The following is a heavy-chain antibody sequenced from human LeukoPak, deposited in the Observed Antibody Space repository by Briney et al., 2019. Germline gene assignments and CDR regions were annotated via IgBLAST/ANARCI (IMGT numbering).Heavy chain of an antibody. V-gene: IGHV1-18*01. J-gene: IGHJ6*02. CDR2: ISAYNGNT. D-gene: IGHD2-2*01. Sequence: SVKVSCKASGYTFTNYGINWVRQVPGQGLELMGWISAYNGNTNYAQKLQGRVTMTTDTSTTTAYMELSSLRSDDTALYYCARDLLYCSSTSCYGDPYYYGMDVWGQGTTVTVSS. CDR1: GYTFTNYG. CDR3: ARDLLYCSSTSCYGDPYYYGMDV.